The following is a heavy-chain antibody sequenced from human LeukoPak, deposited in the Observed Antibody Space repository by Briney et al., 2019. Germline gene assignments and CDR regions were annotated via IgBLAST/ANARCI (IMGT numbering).Heavy chain of an antibody. D-gene: IGHD6-19*01. CDR2: IYTSGST. CDR1: GGSISSYY. J-gene: IGHJ4*02. V-gene: IGHV4-4*07. Sequence: PSETLSLTCTVSGGSISSYYWSWIRQPAGKGLEWIGRIYTSGSTNYNPSLKSRVTISADTSKNQFSLKLSSVTAADTAVYYCARHAYTSGWNSYYFDYWAQGTLVTVSS. CDR3: ARHAYTSGWNSYYFDY.